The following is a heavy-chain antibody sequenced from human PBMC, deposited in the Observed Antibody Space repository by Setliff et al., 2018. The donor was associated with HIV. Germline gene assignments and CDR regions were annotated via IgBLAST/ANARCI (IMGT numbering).Heavy chain of an antibody. Sequence: PSETLSLTCTVSGGSISSDSYYWGWVRQAPGEGLEWVSLVFRDDNTYNADSVKGRFTISRDSSKNTLYLQMNSLRGDDTAVYYCATSSRGWGQDAFDIWGQGTMVTVSS. CDR1: GGSISSDSYY. J-gene: IGHJ3*02. D-gene: IGHD6-19*01. CDR2: VFRDDNT. CDR3: ATSSRGWGQDAFDI. V-gene: IGHV3-66*02.